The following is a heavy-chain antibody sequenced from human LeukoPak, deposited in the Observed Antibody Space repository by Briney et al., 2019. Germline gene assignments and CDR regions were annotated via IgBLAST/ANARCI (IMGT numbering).Heavy chain of an antibody. D-gene: IGHD3-22*01. CDR3: ARALGRYYYDSSGYYAHFDY. J-gene: IGHJ4*02. V-gene: IGHV4-34*01. CDR1: GGSFSGYY. Sequence: PSETLSLTCAVYGGSFSGYYWSWIRQPPGKGLEWIGEINHSGSTKYNPSLKSRVTISGDTSKNQFSLKLRSVTAADTAVYYCARALGRYYYDSSGYYAHFDYWGQGTLVTVSS. CDR2: INHSGST.